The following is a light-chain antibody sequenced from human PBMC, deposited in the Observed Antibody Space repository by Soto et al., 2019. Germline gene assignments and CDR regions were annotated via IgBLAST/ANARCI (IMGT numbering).Light chain of an antibody. J-gene: IGLJ1*01. Sequence: QSVLAQPACVSVSPGQSITVSCTGTSSDVGGYNSVSWYQQHLGKPPKLIIYEVSNRPSGVSDRFSGSKSGNTASLTISGLQAEDEADYYCSSYTSTSSYVFATGTKVTVL. CDR2: EVS. CDR1: SSDVGGYNS. V-gene: IGLV2-14*03. CDR3: SSYTSTSSYV.